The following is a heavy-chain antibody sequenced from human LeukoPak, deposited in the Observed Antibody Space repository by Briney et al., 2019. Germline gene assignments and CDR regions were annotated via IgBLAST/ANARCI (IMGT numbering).Heavy chain of an antibody. J-gene: IGHJ4*02. CDR1: GYTLTELS. CDR2: FDPEDGET. Sequence: VASVKVSCKVSGYTLTELSMHWVRQAPGKGLEWMGGFDPEDGETIYAQKFQGRVTMTEDTSTDTAYMGLSSLRSEDTAVYYCATAPGRELLPFDYWGQGTLVTVSS. CDR3: ATAPGRELLPFDY. D-gene: IGHD1-26*01. V-gene: IGHV1-24*01.